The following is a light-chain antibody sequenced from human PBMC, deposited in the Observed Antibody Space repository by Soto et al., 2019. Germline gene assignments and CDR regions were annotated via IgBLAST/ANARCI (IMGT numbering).Light chain of an antibody. CDR3: QQRSNWPPYT. J-gene: IGKJ2*01. CDR2: DAS. V-gene: IGKV3-11*01. CDR1: QSVNSN. Sequence: EIVLTQSPATLSLSPGERATLSCRASQSVNSNLAWYQQKPGQAPRLLIFDASNRATGIPARFSGSWSGTDFTLTISSLEPEDFAVYYCQQRSNWPPYTLGQGTKLEIK.